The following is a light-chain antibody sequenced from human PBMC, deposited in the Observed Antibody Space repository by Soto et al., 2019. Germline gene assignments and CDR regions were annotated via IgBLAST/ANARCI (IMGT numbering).Light chain of an antibody. Sequence: EVVLTQSPGTLSLSPGERATLSCRASQSFSSSYLAWYQQKPGQAPRLPIYGASNRATGIPDRFSGSGSGTDFTLTISRLEPEDFAVYYCQQYGSSSWTFGQGTKVEIK. CDR1: QSFSSSY. J-gene: IGKJ1*01. CDR3: QQYGSSSWT. CDR2: GAS. V-gene: IGKV3-20*01.